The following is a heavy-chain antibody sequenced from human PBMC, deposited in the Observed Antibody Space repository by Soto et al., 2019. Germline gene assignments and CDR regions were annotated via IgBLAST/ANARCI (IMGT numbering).Heavy chain of an antibody. V-gene: IGHV4-59*08. CDR3: ASQDGVVPAAMQFDY. Sequence: SETMSLTCTVSGGTISSYYWSWIRQNTGKGLEWIGYIYYSGSTNYNPSLKSRVTISVDTSKNQFSLKLSSVTAADTAVYYCASQDGVVPAAMQFDYWGQGTLVTVSS. CDR2: IYYSGST. CDR1: GGTISSYY. J-gene: IGHJ4*02. D-gene: IGHD2-2*01.